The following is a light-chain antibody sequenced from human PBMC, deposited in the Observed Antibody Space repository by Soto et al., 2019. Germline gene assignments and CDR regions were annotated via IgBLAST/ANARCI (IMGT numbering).Light chain of an antibody. V-gene: IGKV3-11*01. CDR3: QQRNNWPRIT. CDR1: QSVRNY. J-gene: IGKJ5*01. Sequence: DIVLTPSPATLSLSPGERASLSCRSSQSVRNYLAWYQHKPGQAPRLLIYEASNRAAGIPARFSGSGSGTDITLTISSLEPEDFAVYYCQQRNNWPRITFGQGTRLEIK. CDR2: EAS.